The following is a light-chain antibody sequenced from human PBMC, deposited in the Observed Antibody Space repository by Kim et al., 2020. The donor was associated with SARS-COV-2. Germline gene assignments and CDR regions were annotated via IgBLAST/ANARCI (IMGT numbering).Light chain of an antibody. CDR1: NNDVGNQG. V-gene: IGLV10-54*04. CDR3: SAWDSSLSAWV. CDR2: RNN. J-gene: IGLJ3*02. Sequence: RQTATLTCTGNNNDVGNQGAAWLQQHQRHPPKLLSYRNNNRPSGISERFSASRSGDTASLTITGLQPEDETDYYCSAWDSSLSAWVFGGGTKLTVL.